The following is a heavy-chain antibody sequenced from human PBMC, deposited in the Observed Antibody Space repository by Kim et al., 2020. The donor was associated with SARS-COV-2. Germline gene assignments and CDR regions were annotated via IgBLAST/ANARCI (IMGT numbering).Heavy chain of an antibody. CDR2: IKSKTDGGTT. Sequence: GGSLRLSCAASGFTFSNAWMSWVRQAPGKGLEWVGRIKSKTDGGTTDYAAPVKGRFTISRDDSKNTLYLQMNSLKTEDTAVYYCTTAVYSSRREDAFDIWGQGTMVTVSS. V-gene: IGHV3-15*01. J-gene: IGHJ3*02. D-gene: IGHD6-13*01. CDR1: GFTFSNAW. CDR3: TTAVYSSRREDAFDI.